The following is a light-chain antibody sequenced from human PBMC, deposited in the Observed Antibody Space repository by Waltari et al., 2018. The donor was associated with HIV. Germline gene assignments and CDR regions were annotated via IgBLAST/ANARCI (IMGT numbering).Light chain of an antibody. CDR2: RND. J-gene: IGLJ1*01. Sequence: QPDLTQPPSVSGTPGQRLTIPCSGNNSNIGRNLVSWYRQVPGTAPSLLVYRNDHRPSGVVDRFSGSLSGASASLVISGLRVDDEGDYYCASWDDGLRGHVFGGGTTVSV. CDR1: NSNIGRNL. V-gene: IGLV1-47*01. CDR3: ASWDDGLRGHV.